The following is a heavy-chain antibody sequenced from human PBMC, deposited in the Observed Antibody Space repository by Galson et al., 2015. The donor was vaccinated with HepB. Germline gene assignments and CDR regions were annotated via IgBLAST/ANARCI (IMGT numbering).Heavy chain of an antibody. Sequence: SVKVSCKASGYTFTSYAMNWVRQAPGQGLEWMGWINTNTGNTTYAQGFTGRFVFSLDTSVSTAYLQISSLKAEDTAVYYCARDLYYDILTGYYHILGYWGQGTLVTVSS. CDR3: ARDLYYDILTGYYHILGY. CDR1: GYTFTSYA. V-gene: IGHV7-4-1*02. CDR2: INTNTGNT. D-gene: IGHD3-9*01. J-gene: IGHJ4*02.